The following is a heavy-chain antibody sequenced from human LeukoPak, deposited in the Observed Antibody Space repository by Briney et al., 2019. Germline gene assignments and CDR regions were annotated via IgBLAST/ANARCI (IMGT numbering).Heavy chain of an antibody. CDR2: INPSGGST. Sequence: GASVKVSCKASGYTFTSYYMHWVRQAPGQGLEWMGIINPSGGSTSYAQKFQGRVTMTRDTSISTAYMELSRLRSDDTAVYYCARDRVSTFDYWGQGTLVTVSS. CDR3: ARDRVSTFDY. V-gene: IGHV1-46*01. J-gene: IGHJ4*02. D-gene: IGHD6-13*01. CDR1: GYTFTSYY.